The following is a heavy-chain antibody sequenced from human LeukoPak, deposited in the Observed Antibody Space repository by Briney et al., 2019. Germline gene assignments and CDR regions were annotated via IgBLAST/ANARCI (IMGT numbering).Heavy chain of an antibody. D-gene: IGHD6-19*01. Sequence: SETLSLTCSVSGDSITTYFWTWIRQPPGKGLEWIGSIYYSGTTYYNPSLKSRVTISVDTSKSQFSLKLTSVTAADTALYFCATGGGIAVSHIWGQGTLVTVSS. V-gene: IGHV4-59*05. CDR1: GDSITTYF. J-gene: IGHJ4*02. CDR3: ATGGGIAVSHI. CDR2: IYYSGTT.